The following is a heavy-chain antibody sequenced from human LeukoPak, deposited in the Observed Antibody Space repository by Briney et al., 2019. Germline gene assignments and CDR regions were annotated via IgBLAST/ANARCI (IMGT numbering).Heavy chain of an antibody. J-gene: IGHJ6*02. D-gene: IGHD4-17*01. V-gene: IGHV1-8*01. CDR3: ARDGAVTPYYYYGMDV. Sequence: ASVNVSCKASGYTFTSYDINWVRQATGQGLEWMGWMNPNSGNTGYAQKFQGRVTMTRNTSISTAYMELRSLRSDDTAVYYCARDGAVTPYYYYGMDVWGQGTTVTVSS. CDR1: GYTFTSYD. CDR2: MNPNSGNT.